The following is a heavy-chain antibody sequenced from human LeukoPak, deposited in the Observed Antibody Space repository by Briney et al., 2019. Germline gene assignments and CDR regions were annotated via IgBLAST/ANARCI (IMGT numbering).Heavy chain of an antibody. CDR3: ARRPGN. CDR2: ISGSGGST. D-gene: IGHD1-14*01. V-gene: IGHV3-23*01. Sequence: PGGSLRLSCAASGFTFSSYAMSWVRQAPGKGLEWVSAISGSGGSTYYADSVKGRFTISRDSSKNTLFLQMNVLTVEDTARYYCARRPGNWGQGILVTVSS. J-gene: IGHJ4*02. CDR1: GFTFSSYA.